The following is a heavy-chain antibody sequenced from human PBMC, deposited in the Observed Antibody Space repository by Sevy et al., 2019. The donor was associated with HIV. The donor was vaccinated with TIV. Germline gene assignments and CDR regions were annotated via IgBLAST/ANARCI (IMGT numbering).Heavy chain of an antibody. Sequence: GGSLRLSCAASGFTFSSYWMSWVRQAPGKGLEWVANIKQGGTEKYYVDSVKGRFTISRDNAKNSLYLQMNSLGAKDRAVCDCARGYCSGGSCYYYSYGMDVWGQGTTVTVSS. V-gene: IGHV3-7*01. CDR2: IKQGGTEK. CDR3: ARGYCSGGSCYYYSYGMDV. D-gene: IGHD2-15*01. CDR1: GFTFSSYW. J-gene: IGHJ6*02.